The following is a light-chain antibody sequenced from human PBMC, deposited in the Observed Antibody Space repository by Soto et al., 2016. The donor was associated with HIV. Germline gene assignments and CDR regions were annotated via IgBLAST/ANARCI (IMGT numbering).Light chain of an antibody. CDR3: QQLDSYLPFT. V-gene: IGKV1-9*01. J-gene: IGKJ3*01. Sequence: DIQLTQSPSFLSASVGDRVTITCRASQGIRSYLAWYQQKPGKAPKLLIYAASTLQSGVPSRFSGSGSGTEFTLTISSLQPEDFATYYCQQLDSYLPFTFGPGTKLDI. CDR1: QGIRSY. CDR2: AAS.